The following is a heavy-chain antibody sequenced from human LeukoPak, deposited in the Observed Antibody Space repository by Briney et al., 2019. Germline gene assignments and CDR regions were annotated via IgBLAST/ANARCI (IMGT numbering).Heavy chain of an antibody. CDR1: GGTFTSYD. V-gene: IGHV1-8*01. CDR2: MNPNSGNT. Sequence: ASVKVSCKASGGTFTSYDINWVRQATGQGLEWMGWMNPNSGNTGYAQKFQGRVTMTRNTSISTAYMELSSLRSEDTAVYYCARSYSSGWHYYYYYMDVWGKGTTVTVSS. J-gene: IGHJ6*03. CDR3: ARSYSSGWHYYYYYMDV. D-gene: IGHD6-19*01.